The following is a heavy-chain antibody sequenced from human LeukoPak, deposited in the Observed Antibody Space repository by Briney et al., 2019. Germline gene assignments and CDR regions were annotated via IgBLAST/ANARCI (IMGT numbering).Heavy chain of an antibody. V-gene: IGHV3-66*01. Sequence: GGSLRLSCAASGFTVSSNYMSWVRQAPGKGLEWVSVIYSGGSTYYADSVKGRFTISRDNSKNTLYLQMNSLRAEDTAVYYCASGAYYYDSSGYSGAFDIWGQGTMVTVSS. D-gene: IGHD3-22*01. CDR1: GFTVSSNY. CDR2: IYSGGST. CDR3: ASGAYYYDSSGYSGAFDI. J-gene: IGHJ3*02.